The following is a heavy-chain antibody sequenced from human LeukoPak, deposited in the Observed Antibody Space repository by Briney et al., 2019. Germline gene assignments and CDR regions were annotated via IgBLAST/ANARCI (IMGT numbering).Heavy chain of an antibody. J-gene: IGHJ4*02. Sequence: SETLSLTCPVSGGSISSHYWGWSRQPPGKALEWIGYIYNSGSTNYNPSFKSRVTISVDTSKNQFSLKLTTVTAADTAVYYCARGGYSYGYYDDFEYWGQGILVTVSS. V-gene: IGHV4-59*11. CDR3: ARGGYSYGYYDDFEY. CDR2: IYNSGST. D-gene: IGHD5-18*01. CDR1: GGSISSHY.